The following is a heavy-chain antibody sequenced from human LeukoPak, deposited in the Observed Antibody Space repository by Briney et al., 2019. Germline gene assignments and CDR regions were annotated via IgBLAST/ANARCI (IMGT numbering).Heavy chain of an antibody. Sequence: PGGSLRLSCAASGFTFSSYSMNWVRQAPGKGLEWVSSISSSSSYIYYADSVKGRFTISRDNAKNSLYLQMNSLRAEDTAVYYCARINCSSTSCSDYWGQGTLVTVSS. CDR2: ISSSSSYI. V-gene: IGHV3-21*01. CDR1: GFTFSSYS. CDR3: ARINCSSTSCSDY. J-gene: IGHJ4*02. D-gene: IGHD2-2*01.